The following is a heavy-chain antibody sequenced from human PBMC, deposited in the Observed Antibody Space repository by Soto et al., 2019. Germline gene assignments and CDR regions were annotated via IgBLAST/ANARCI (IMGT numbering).Heavy chain of an antibody. CDR3: ARGYCSGGSCSSNSPFDP. Sequence: EVQLVETGGGLIQPGGSLRLSCAASGFTFSSNYMSWVRQAPGKGLEWVSVIYSGGSTYYADSVKGRFTISRDNSKNTLYLQMNSLRAEDTAVYYCARGYCSGGSCSSNSPFDPWGQGTLVTVSS. CDR2: IYSGGST. V-gene: IGHV3-53*02. CDR1: GFTFSSNY. D-gene: IGHD2-15*01. J-gene: IGHJ5*02.